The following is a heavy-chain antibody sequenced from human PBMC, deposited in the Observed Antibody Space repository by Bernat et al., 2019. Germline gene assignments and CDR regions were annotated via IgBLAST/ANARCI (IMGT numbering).Heavy chain of an antibody. J-gene: IGHJ4*02. CDR2: INPNSGGT. CDR3: ARELGYCSGGSSSGGRTRKTYFDY. D-gene: IGHD2-15*01. Sequence: QVQVVQSGAEVKKPGASVKVSCKASGYIFTGYYMHWVRQAPGQGLEWMGRINPNSGGTNYAQKFQGRVSMTRETSIRPAYMELGRLRSDDTAVYYCARELGYCSGGSSSGGRTRKTYFDYWGQGTLVTVSS. CDR1: GYIFTGYY. V-gene: IGHV1-2*06.